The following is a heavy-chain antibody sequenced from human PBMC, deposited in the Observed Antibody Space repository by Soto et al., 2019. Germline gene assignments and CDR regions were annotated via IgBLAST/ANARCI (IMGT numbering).Heavy chain of an antibody. J-gene: IGHJ6*02. Sequence: QVQLQESGPGLLKPSQTLSLTCSVSGGSVSSGDYYWTWIRQSPGKGLEWIGYIYSSGSSYYNPSLRSRLSVLLETSSNQVSLKLRSVSAADTAVYYCARARGNYFYYGLDVWGHGTPVTVSS. CDR1: GGSVSSGDYY. CDR3: ARARGNYFYYGLDV. CDR2: IYSSGSS. V-gene: IGHV4-30-4*01.